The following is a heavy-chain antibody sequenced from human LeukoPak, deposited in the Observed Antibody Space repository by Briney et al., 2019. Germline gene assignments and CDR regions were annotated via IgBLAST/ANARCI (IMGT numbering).Heavy chain of an antibody. Sequence: GASVKVSCKASGYTFNSYGISWVRQAPGQGLEWMGWISAYNGNTNYAQKLQGRVTMTTDTSTSTAYMELRSLRSDDTAVYYCARVPRYCSSTSCPSGDYYGMDVWGKGTTVTVSS. D-gene: IGHD2-2*01. CDR2: ISAYNGNT. V-gene: IGHV1-18*04. CDR1: GYTFNSYG. J-gene: IGHJ6*04. CDR3: ARVPRYCSSTSCPSGDYYGMDV.